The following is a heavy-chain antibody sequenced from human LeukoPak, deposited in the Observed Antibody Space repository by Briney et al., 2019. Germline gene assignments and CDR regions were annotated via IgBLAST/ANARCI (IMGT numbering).Heavy chain of an antibody. Sequence: PGRSLRLSCTASGFTFGDYAMSWFRQAPGEGLEWVGFIRSKAHGGTTEYAASVKGRFTIPRDDSKSIAYLQMDSLKTEDTAVYYCTRAGRYCSGGSCYSFYWGQGTLVTVSS. CDR3: TRAGRYCSGGSCYSFY. V-gene: IGHV3-49*03. D-gene: IGHD2-15*01. CDR2: IRSKAHGGTT. J-gene: IGHJ4*02. CDR1: GFTFGDYA.